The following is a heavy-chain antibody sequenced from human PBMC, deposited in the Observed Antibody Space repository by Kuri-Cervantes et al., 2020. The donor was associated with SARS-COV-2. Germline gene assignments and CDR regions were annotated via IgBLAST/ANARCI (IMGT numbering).Heavy chain of an antibody. J-gene: IGHJ4*02. Sequence: GESLKISCEASGFIFSDYAIDWVRQAPGKGLEWVATISYNGRNKYYADSVKGRFTISRDKSKNILTLQMNGLRPEDTAVYYCASTRSRFLEWAPFDYWGQGTLVTVSS. V-gene: IGHV3-30*04. CDR3: ASTRSRFLEWAPFDY. D-gene: IGHD3-3*01. CDR1: GFIFSDYA. CDR2: ISYNGRNK.